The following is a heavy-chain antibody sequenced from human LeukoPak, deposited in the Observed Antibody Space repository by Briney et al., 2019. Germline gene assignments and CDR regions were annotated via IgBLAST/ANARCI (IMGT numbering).Heavy chain of an antibody. V-gene: IGHV3-23*01. CDR3: AKRAVTVESPGNYFDF. CDR1: GFTFNTYG. J-gene: IGHJ4*02. CDR2: ITDSGGTT. Sequence: GGSLRLSCAASGFTFNTYGMSWVRQAPGKGLEWVSAITDSGGTTYYADSVKGRFTISRDNSRNTLFLQMNSLRAEDTAVYYCAKRAVTVESPGNYFDFWGQGTLVTVSS. D-gene: IGHD2/OR15-2a*01.